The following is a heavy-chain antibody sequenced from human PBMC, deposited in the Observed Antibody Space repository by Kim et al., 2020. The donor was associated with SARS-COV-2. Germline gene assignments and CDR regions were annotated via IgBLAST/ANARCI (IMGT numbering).Heavy chain of an antibody. J-gene: IGHJ4*02. Sequence: GGSLRLSCAASGFSFSDSAMHWVRQASGKGLEWVGRIRTKRNNYATAYAESVKGRFSISRDDSKNTAYLQMNSLKTEDTAVYFCSRVLAGDWGQGTLVTVSS. CDR2: IRTKRNNYAT. CDR1: GFSFSDSA. V-gene: IGHV3-73*01. D-gene: IGHD3-3*02. CDR3: SRVLAGD.